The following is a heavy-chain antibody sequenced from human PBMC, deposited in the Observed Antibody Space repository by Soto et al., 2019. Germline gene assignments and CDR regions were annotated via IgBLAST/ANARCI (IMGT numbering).Heavy chain of an antibody. CDR2: ISWNSGSI. J-gene: IGHJ6*02. CDR3: AKDLKNGGISYGMDV. CDR1: GFTFDDYA. Sequence: GGSLRLSCAASGFTFDDYAMHWVRQAPGKGLEWVSGISWNSGSIGYADSVKGRFTISRDNAKNSLYLQMNSLRAEDTALYYCAKDLKNGGISYGMDVWGQGTTVTVYS. V-gene: IGHV3-9*01. D-gene: IGHD2-15*01.